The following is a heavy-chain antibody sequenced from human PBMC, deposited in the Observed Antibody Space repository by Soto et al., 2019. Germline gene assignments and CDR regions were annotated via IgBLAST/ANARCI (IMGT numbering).Heavy chain of an antibody. CDR3: AREDSIIIPAVSDF. D-gene: IGHD2-2*01. V-gene: IGHV1-2*02. Sequence: ASVKVSCKAGGYTFSDYYIQWVRQAPGQGLEYMGWISPKSGGAAYAQKFRGRVTMTRDTSVNLAYLHLRVEDTAVYYCAREDSIIIPAVSDFWGQGTLVTVSS. CDR2: ISPKSGGA. J-gene: IGHJ4*02. CDR1: GYTFSDYY.